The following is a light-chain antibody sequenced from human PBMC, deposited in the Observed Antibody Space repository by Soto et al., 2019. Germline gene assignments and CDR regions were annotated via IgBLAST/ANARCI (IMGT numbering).Light chain of an antibody. CDR1: RSISTW. CDR2: DAS. V-gene: IGKV1-5*01. J-gene: IGKJ1*01. CDR3: QQYNTYWT. Sequence: DIQMTQSPSTLSASVGDRVTITCRASRSISTWLAWYQQKPGKAPNLLIYDASSLESGVPSRFSGSGSGTEFTLTISSLQPYDFATYYCQQYNTYWTFGQGTKVEIK.